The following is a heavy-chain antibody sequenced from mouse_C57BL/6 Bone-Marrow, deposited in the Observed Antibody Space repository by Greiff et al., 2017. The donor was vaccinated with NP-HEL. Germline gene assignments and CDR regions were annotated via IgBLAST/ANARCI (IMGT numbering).Heavy chain of an antibody. CDR3: TIITTVVHYYFDY. V-gene: IGHV1-5*01. CDR2: IYPGNSDT. J-gene: IGHJ2*01. D-gene: IGHD1-1*01. Sequence: EVQLQQSGTVLARPGASVKMSCKTSGYTFTSYWMHWVKQRPGQGLEWIGAIYPGNSDTSYNQKFKGKAKLTAVTSASTAYMELSSLTNEDSAVYYCTIITTVVHYYFDYWGQGTTLTVSS. CDR1: GYTFTSYW.